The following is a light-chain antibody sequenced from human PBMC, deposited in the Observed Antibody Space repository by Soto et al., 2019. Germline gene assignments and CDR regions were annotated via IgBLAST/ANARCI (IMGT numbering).Light chain of an antibody. Sequence: EVVLTQSPGTLSLSPGEGATLSCRASQSVSSNYVAWYQQRPGQAPRLLIHATSRRATGIPDRLSGSGSGADFTLTISRLEPEDFAVYYCQQYGSSPRTFGQGTKVEIK. V-gene: IGKV3-20*01. CDR3: QQYGSSPRT. CDR1: QSVSSNY. J-gene: IGKJ1*01. CDR2: ATS.